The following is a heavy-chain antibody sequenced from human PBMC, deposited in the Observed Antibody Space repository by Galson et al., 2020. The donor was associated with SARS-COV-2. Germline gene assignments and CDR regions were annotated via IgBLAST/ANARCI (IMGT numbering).Heavy chain of an antibody. CDR1: GFTFSSYS. D-gene: IGHD3-10*01. V-gene: IGHV3-48*02. J-gene: IGHJ4*02. CDR3: VREGAGSGNYGDY. Sequence: LSLTCAASGFTFSSYSMNWVRQAPGKGLDWLSYISRSSSNIYYADSVKGRFTISRDNAQNSLFLQMNSLRDEDTAVYYCVREGAGSGNYGDYWGQGTLVTVSS. CDR2: ISRSSSNI.